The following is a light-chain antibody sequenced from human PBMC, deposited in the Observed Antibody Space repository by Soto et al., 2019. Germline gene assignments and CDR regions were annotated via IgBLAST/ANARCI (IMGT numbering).Light chain of an antibody. Sequence: TVLTQSPGTLSLSPGERATLSCRASQSVRSYLAWYQQKPGQAPRLLIYGATSRASGIPDRFIGSGSGTDFTLIISRLEPEDFAVYYCQQYGSSLRTFGQGTKVDIK. CDR2: GAT. CDR3: QQYGSSLRT. V-gene: IGKV3-20*01. J-gene: IGKJ1*01. CDR1: QSVRSY.